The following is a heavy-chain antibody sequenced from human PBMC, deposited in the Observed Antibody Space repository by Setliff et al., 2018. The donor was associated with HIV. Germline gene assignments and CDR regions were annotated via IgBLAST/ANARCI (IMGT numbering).Heavy chain of an antibody. CDR3: ARGGGTSSPIDYHYYIDV. V-gene: IGHV4-39*01. J-gene: IGHJ6*03. CDR2: IYYTGSP. Sequence: SETLSLTCTVSGDSISSSIYYWGWVRQPPGKGLEWIGGIYYTGSPFYNPSLKSRVTISVDTSNNQFSLKLSSVTAADTAVYYCARGGGTSSPIDYHYYIDVWGKGTRSPSP. D-gene: IGHD6-6*01. CDR1: GDSISSSIYY.